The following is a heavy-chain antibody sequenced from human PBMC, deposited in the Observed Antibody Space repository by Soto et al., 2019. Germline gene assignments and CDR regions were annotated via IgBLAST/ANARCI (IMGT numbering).Heavy chain of an antibody. J-gene: IGHJ5*02. V-gene: IGHV1-2*02. CDR3: ARQGLLWFGESVNWFDP. CDR2: IIPNSGGT. D-gene: IGHD3-10*01. Sequence: QVQLVQSGAEVKKPGSSVKVSCKASGGTFSSYAISWVRQAPGQGLEWMGGIIPNSGGTNYAQKFQGRVTMTRDTSISTAYMELSRLRSDDTAVYYCARQGLLWFGESVNWFDPWGQGTLVTVSS. CDR1: GGTFSSYA.